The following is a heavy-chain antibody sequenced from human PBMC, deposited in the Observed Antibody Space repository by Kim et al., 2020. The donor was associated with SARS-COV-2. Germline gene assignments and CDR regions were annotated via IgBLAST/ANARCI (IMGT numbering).Heavy chain of an antibody. Sequence: SVKVSCKASGGTFSSYAISWVRQAPGQGLEWMGGIIPIFGTANYAQKFQGRVTITADESTSTAYMELSSLRSEDTAVYYCASSKDGSYLYYYYGMDVWGQGTTVTVSS. CDR3: ASSKDGSYLYYYYGMDV. CDR1: GGTFSSYA. CDR2: IIPIFGTA. J-gene: IGHJ6*02. V-gene: IGHV1-69*13. D-gene: IGHD1-26*01.